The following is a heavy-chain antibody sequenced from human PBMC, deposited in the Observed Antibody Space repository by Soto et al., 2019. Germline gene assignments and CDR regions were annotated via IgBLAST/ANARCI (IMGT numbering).Heavy chain of an antibody. Sequence: QVQLVQSGAEEKKPGASVKVSCKASGYTFTSYAMHWVRQAPGQRLEWMGWINAGNGNTKYSQKFQGRVTITRDTTASTAYMELSSLRSEDTAVYYCARGITLPTPLDYWGQGTLVTVSS. D-gene: IGHD1-20*01. CDR2: INAGNGNT. V-gene: IGHV1-3*05. J-gene: IGHJ4*02. CDR3: ARGITLPTPLDY. CDR1: GYTFTSYA.